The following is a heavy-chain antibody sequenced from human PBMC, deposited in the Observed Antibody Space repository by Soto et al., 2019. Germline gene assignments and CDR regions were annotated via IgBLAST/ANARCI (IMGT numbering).Heavy chain of an antibody. CDR2: IYDSGTT. J-gene: IGHJ4*02. CDR3: ARERGYSYGLYCFDY. D-gene: IGHD5-18*01. Sequence: ASETLTLTCTLSGGTISNEGYSWSWFPQLPGKGLGWSGYIYDSGTTYHNPSLRSPRTLSGAASKNPFSLKLSSVTAANTALYSCARERGYSYGLYCFDYWGQGTRVTV. CDR1: GGTISNEGYS. V-gene: IGHV4-31*01.